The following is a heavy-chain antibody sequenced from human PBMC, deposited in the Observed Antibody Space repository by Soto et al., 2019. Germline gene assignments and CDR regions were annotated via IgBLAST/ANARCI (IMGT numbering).Heavy chain of an antibody. D-gene: IGHD3-16*01. J-gene: IGHJ4*02. CDR2: IYYSGST. CDR1: GGSISGQY. CDR3: TRDLNYVFDY. V-gene: IGHV4-59*11. Sequence: PSETLSLTCTVSGGSISGQYWSWIRQPPGKGLEWIGYIYYSGSTNYNPSLKSRVTMSVDTSKNQFSLKLRSVTAADTAVYYCTRDLNYVFDYWGQGTLVTSPQ.